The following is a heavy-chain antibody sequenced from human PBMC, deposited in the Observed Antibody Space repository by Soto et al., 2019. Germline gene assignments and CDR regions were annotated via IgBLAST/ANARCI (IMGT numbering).Heavy chain of an antibody. CDR2: ISYDGSNK. CDR3: ARVKGGKAARGSPIDY. Sequence: QVQLVESGGGVVQPGRSLRLSCAASGFTFSSYAMHWVRQAPGKGLEWVAVISYDGSNKYYADSVKGRFTISRDNSKNALYLHMNSLRAEDTAVYDCARVKGGKAARGSPIDYWGQGTLVTVSS. J-gene: IGHJ4*02. CDR1: GFTFSSYA. D-gene: IGHD6-6*01. V-gene: IGHV3-30-3*01.